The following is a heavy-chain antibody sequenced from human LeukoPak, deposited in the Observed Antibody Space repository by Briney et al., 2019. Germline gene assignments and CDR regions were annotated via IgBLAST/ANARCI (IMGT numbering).Heavy chain of an antibody. CDR1: GFTFSRYW. CDR2: INSDGSRT. J-gene: IGHJ4*02. D-gene: IGHD6-19*01. CDR3: AREDSSGWYGVDY. Sequence: GGSLRLSCAASGFTFSRYWMHWVRQAPGKGLVWVSRINSDGSRTSYADSVKGRFTISRDNAKNTLYLQMNSLRAEDTAVYYCAREDSSGWYGVDYWGQGTLVTVSS. V-gene: IGHV3-74*01.